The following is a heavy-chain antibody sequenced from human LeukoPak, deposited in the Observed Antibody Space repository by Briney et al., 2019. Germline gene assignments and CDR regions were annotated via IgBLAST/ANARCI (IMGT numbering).Heavy chain of an antibody. J-gene: IGHJ4*02. V-gene: IGHV1-18*01. CDR1: GGTFTSYG. CDR3: ARRFRNEFDY. D-gene: IGHD1-1*01. Sequence: AASVKVSCKASGGTFTSYGISWVRQAPGQGLEWMGWISAYDGNTNYAQKLQGRVTMTTDTSTSTAYMELRSLRSDDTAVYYCARRFRNEFDYWGQGTLVTVSS. CDR2: ISAYDGNT.